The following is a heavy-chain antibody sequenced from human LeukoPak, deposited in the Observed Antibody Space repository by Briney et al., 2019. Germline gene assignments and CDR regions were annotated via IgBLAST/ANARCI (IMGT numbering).Heavy chain of an antibody. J-gene: IGHJ1*01. Sequence: GGSLRLSCAASGFTFSSYWMHWVRQAPGKGLVWVSRINSDGSSTSNADSVKGRFTISRDNAKNTLYLQMNSLRAEDTAVYYCARAPRTYPPRFGEPWGQGTLVTVSS. CDR2: INSDGSST. V-gene: IGHV3-74*01. CDR3: ARAPRTYPPRFGEP. CDR1: GFTFSSYW. D-gene: IGHD3-10*01.